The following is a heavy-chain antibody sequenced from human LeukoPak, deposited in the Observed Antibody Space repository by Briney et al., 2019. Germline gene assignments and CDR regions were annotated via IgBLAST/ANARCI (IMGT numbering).Heavy chain of an antibody. CDR2: INSDGSYT. J-gene: IGHJ3*02. CDR3: ALSETGDGSGYDAFDI. CDR1: GFTFSIYW. V-gene: IGHV3-74*01. Sequence: GGSLRLSCAASGFTFSIYWKHWVRQAPGKGLVWVSRINSDGSYTNYADSVKGRFTISRDNAKNTLYLQMTSLRAEDTAVYYCALSETGDGSGYDAFDIWGQGTMVTVSS. D-gene: IGHD3-22*01.